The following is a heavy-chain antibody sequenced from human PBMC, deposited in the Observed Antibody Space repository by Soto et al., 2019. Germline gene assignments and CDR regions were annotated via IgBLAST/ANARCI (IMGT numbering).Heavy chain of an antibody. Sequence: SETLSLTCTVSGASISGFYWSWIRKSAGKGLEWIGRIYATGTTDYNPSLKSRVMMSVDTSKKQFSLKLRSVTAAGTAVYYCVRDGTKTLRDWFDPWGQGISVTSPQ. D-gene: IGHD1-1*01. V-gene: IGHV4-4*07. CDR2: IYATGTT. J-gene: IGHJ5*02. CDR1: GASISGFY. CDR3: VRDGTKTLRDWFDP.